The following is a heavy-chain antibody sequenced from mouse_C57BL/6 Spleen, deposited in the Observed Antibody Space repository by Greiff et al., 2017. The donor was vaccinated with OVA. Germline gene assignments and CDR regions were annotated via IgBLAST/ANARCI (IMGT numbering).Heavy chain of an antibody. CDR2: ISSGSSTI. CDR3: AREAPYYYAMDY. CDR1: GFTFSDYG. J-gene: IGHJ4*01. Sequence: EVMLVESGGGLVKPGGSLKLSCAASGFTFSDYGMHWVRQAPEKGLEWVAYISSGSSTIYYADTVKGRFTISRDNAKNTLFLQMTSLRSEDTAMYYCAREAPYYYAMDYWGQGTSVTVSS. V-gene: IGHV5-17*01.